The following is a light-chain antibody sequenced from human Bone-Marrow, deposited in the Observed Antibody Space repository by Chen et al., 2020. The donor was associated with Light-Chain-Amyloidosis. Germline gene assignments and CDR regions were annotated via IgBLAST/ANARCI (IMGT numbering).Light chain of an antibody. CDR2: DDS. V-gene: IGLV3-21*02. CDR3: QVWDRRSDRPV. J-gene: IGLJ3*02. CDR1: NIGSTR. Sequence: SYVLTQPSSVSVAPGQTATIACGGNNIGSTRVHWYQQTPGQAPLLVVYDDSDRPSGIPERLSGSNSGNTATLTISRVEAGDEADYYCQVWDRRSDRPVFGGGTKLTVL.